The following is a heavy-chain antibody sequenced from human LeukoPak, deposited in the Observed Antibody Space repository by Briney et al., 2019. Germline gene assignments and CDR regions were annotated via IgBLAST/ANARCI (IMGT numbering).Heavy chain of an antibody. CDR3: TTRRQDGW. CDR1: GFTFSDAW. D-gene: IGHD2-15*01. CDR2: IKSKSDGGII. J-gene: IGHJ4*02. Sequence: GGSLRLSCVGSGFTFSDAWMSWVRQAPGKGLEWVGRIKSKSDGGIIDYAAPVKGRFTISRDDSRNTLHLQMNSLKTEDTAVYYCTTRRQDGWWGQGTLVTVS. V-gene: IGHV3-15*01.